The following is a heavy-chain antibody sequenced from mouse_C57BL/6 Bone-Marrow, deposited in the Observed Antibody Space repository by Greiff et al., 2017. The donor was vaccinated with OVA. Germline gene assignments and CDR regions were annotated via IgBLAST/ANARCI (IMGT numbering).Heavy chain of an antibody. Sequence: QVQLQQSGAELVRPGTSVKMSCKASGYTFTNYGIGWVKQRPGHGLEWIGDIYPGGGYTNYNEKFKGKATLTADKSSSTAYMELRSLSSEDSAVYFCRRRSSGSNAMDDWGKGTTVTVSS. J-gene: IGHJ4*01. CDR1: GYTFTNYG. CDR2: IYPGGGYT. V-gene: IGHV1-63*01. D-gene: IGHD3-2*02. CDR3: RRRSSGSNAMDD.